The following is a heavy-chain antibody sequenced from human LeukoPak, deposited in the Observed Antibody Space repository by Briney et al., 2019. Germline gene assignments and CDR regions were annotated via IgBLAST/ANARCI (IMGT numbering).Heavy chain of an antibody. CDR1: GFTFTNAW. D-gene: IGHD1-1*01. Sequence: GGSLRLSCSASGFTFTNAWMSWVRQAPGKGLEWVGRIKSKTDGGTTDYAAPVKGRFSISRDDSKNTLYLQMNSLRAEDTAVYYCATEGRSRSGFDYWGQGTLVTVSS. CDR3: ATEGRSRSGFDY. J-gene: IGHJ4*02. V-gene: IGHV3-15*01. CDR2: IKSKTDGGTT.